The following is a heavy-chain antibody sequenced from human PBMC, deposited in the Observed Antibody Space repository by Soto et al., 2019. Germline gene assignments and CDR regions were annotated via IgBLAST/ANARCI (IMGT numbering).Heavy chain of an antibody. CDR1: GGAFSGYY. J-gene: IGHJ5*02. D-gene: IGHD2-2*01. Sequence: SETLSLTCAVYGGAFSGYYWSWIRQPPGKGLEWIGEINHSGSTNYNPSLKSRVTISVDTSKNQFSLKLSSVTAADTAVYYCARARIVVVPAARYNWFDPWGQGTLVT. CDR3: ARARIVVVPAARYNWFDP. V-gene: IGHV4-34*01. CDR2: INHSGST.